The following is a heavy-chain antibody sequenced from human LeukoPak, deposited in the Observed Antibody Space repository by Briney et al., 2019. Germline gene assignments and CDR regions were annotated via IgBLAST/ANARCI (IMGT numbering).Heavy chain of an antibody. CDR3: AKSTVATDAWDY. J-gene: IGHJ4*02. CDR2: ISGSGGST. V-gene: IGHV3-23*01. D-gene: IGHD5-12*01. Sequence: PGGSLRLSCAASGFTFSSYAMSWVRQAPGKGPEWVSAISGSGGSTYYADSVKGRFTISRDNSKNTLYLQMNSLRAEDTAVYYCAKSTVATDAWDYWGQGTLVTVSS. CDR1: GFTFSSYA.